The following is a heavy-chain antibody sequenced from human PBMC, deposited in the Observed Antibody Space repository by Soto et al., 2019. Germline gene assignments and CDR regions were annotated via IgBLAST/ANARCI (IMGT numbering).Heavy chain of an antibody. CDR3: CLIPYYYYGMDV. V-gene: IGHV3-23*01. J-gene: IGHJ6*02. CDR2: ISGSGGST. D-gene: IGHD2-2*02. Sequence: PGGSLILSCVASGFTFSSYAMSWVRQAPGKGLEWVSAISGSGGSTYYADSVKGRFTISRDNSKNTLYLQMNSLRAEDTAVYYCCLIPYYYYGMDVWGQGTTVTVSS. CDR1: GFTFSSYA.